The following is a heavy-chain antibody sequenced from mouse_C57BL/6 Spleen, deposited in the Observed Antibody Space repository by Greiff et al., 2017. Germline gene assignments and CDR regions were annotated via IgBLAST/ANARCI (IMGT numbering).Heavy chain of an antibody. J-gene: IGHJ1*03. CDR1: GFSFNTYA. Sequence: DVHLVESGGGLVQPKGSLKLSCAASGFSFNTYAMNWVRQAPGKGLEWVARIRSKSNNYATYYADSVKDRFTISRDDSENMLYLQMNNLKTEDTAMYYCVRRSGNYWYFDVWGTGTTVTVSS. CDR3: VRRSGNYWYFDV. D-gene: IGHD2-1*01. CDR2: IRSKSNNYAT. V-gene: IGHV10-1*01.